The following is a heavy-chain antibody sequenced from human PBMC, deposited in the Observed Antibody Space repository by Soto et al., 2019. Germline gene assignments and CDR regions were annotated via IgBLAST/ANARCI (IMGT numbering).Heavy chain of an antibody. J-gene: IGHJ6*02. V-gene: IGHV3-30-3*01. Sequence: GGSLRLSCEASGFTFSRNAMHWVRQAPGKGLEWVAVISFDGNNQYYTDSVKGRFTISRDNSKNTLDLQMNSLRREDTAVYYCARDREYSGFYYGMDVWGQGTTVTVSS. D-gene: IGHD5-12*01. CDR3: ARDREYSGFYYGMDV. CDR1: GFTFSRNA. CDR2: ISFDGNNQ.